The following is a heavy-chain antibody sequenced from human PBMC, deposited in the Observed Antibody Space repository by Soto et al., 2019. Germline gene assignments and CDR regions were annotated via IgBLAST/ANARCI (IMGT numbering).Heavy chain of an antibody. J-gene: IGHJ5*02. Sequence: LSLTCTVSGGSLSSYYWHWIRQPPVKGLEWIGYIYYSGSTNYNPSLKSRVTISVDTSKNQFSLKLSSVTAADAAVYYCARLGYCTNCVCYVNWFDPWGQGTLVTVSS. D-gene: IGHD2-8*01. CDR2: IYYSGST. CDR3: ARLGYCTNCVCYVNWFDP. CDR1: GGSLSSYY. V-gene: IGHV4-59*01.